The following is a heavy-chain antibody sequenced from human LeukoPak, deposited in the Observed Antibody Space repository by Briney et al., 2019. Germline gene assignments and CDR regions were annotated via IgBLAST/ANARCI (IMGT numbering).Heavy chain of an antibody. CDR3: GREGYDYDFWSGYYRRFDY. Sequence: SETLSLTCAVYGGSFSGYYWSWIRQPPGKGLEWIGEINHSGSTNYNPSLKSRVTISVDTSKNQFSLKLSSVTAADTAVYYCGREGYDYDFWSGYYRRFDYWGQGTLVTVSS. D-gene: IGHD3-3*01. V-gene: IGHV4-34*01. J-gene: IGHJ4*02. CDR1: GGSFSGYY. CDR2: INHSGST.